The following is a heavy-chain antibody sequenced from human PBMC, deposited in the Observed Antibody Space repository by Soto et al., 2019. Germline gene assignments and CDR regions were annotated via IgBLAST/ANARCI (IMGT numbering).Heavy chain of an antibody. CDR3: AIGSLRSCCYDYGMDV. J-gene: IGHJ6*02. V-gene: IGHV1-8*01. CDR2: MNPNSGNT. CDR1: GYTFTSYD. Sequence: QVQLVQSGAEVKKPGASVKVSCKASGYTFTSYDINWVRQATGQGLEWMVWMNPNSGNTGYAQTFQGRVTMTRNTSISTAYTHLSSLRSQDTAVDYCAIGSLRSCCYDYGMDVWVQGTTVTVS.